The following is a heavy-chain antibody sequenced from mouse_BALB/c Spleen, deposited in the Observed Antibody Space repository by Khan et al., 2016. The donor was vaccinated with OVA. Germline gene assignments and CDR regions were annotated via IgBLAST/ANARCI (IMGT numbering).Heavy chain of an antibody. CDR1: GFAFSSYD. J-gene: IGHJ2*01. CDR2: ISTGGGST. V-gene: IGHV5-12-1*01. D-gene: IGHD1-1*01. CDR3: ARPHYYGSNYYFDY. Sequence: EVELVESGGGLVKPGGSLKLSCAASGFAFSSYDMSWVRQTPEKGLEWVAFISTGGGSTYHPDTVKGRFTISRDNAKNTLYLQMSSLKSEDTAMYYCARPHYYGSNYYFDYWGQGTTLTVSS.